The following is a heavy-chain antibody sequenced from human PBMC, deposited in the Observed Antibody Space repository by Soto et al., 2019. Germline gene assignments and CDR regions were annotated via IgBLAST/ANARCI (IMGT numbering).Heavy chain of an antibody. J-gene: IGHJ4*02. Sequence: GGSLRLYCAASGFTASSNYMSWVRQAPGKGLEWVSIIYSNGYTYYTDSVKGRFTISRDNSKNTLYLQMNSLRAEDTAVYYCARDDGFYYGPVWGQGALVTVSS. V-gene: IGHV3-53*01. CDR1: GFTASSNY. D-gene: IGHD3-10*01. CDR2: IYSNGYT. CDR3: ARDDGFYYGPV.